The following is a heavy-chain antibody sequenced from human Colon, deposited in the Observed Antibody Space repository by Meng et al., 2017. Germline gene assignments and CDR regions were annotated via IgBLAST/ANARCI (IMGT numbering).Heavy chain of an antibody. CDR1: GFSVSSDF. V-gene: IGHV3-66*02. J-gene: IGHJ4*02. D-gene: IGHD3-3*01. Sequence: EVEVVDFGGGLVQPGGSLRLSCAVSGFSVSSDFMIWVRQAPGKGLEWVSMIHSSAGTFFADSVKGRFTVSTDNSKNTLYLQMNSLRIEDTAVYHCANRFVWGLGTLVTVSS. CDR2: IHSSAGT. CDR3: ANRFV.